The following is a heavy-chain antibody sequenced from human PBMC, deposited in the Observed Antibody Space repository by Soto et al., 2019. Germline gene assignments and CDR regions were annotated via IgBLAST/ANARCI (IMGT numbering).Heavy chain of an antibody. CDR2: IYYGCSA. Sequence: QVQLQESGPGLVKPSETLSLTCTVSGGSISTYYWNWIRQPPGKGLEWIGYIYYGCSANYKPSLKSRVTISVDTSKKQFSLKLSSVTAADTAVYYCARGGHCTNGVCSALDYWGQGTLVTVSS. CDR3: ARGGHCTNGVCSALDY. D-gene: IGHD2-8*01. V-gene: IGHV4-59*08. CDR1: GGSISTYY. J-gene: IGHJ4*02.